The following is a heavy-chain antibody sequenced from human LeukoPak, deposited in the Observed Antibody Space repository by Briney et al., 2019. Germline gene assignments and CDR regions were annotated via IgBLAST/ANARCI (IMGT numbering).Heavy chain of an antibody. Sequence: HPGGSLRLSCAASGYTFSSYGMHWVRQAPGKGLEWVAVISYDGSNKYYADSVKGRFTISRDNSKNTLNLQMNSLRAEDTAVYYCAKDQKVVVPVATDFDYWGQGTLVTVSS. J-gene: IGHJ4*02. CDR3: AKDQKVVVPVATDFDY. CDR1: GYTFSSYG. V-gene: IGHV3-30*18. D-gene: IGHD2-2*01. CDR2: ISYDGSNK.